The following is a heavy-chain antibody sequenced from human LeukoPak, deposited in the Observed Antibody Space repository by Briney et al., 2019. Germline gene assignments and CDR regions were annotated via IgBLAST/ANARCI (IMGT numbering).Heavy chain of an antibody. V-gene: IGHV3-30*04. Sequence: GGSLRLSCAASGFTFSSYAMHWVRQAPGKGLEWVAVISYDGSNKYYADSVKGRFTISRDNAKNSLYLQMNSLRAEDTAVYYCARDSLPHSNYERNWFDPWGQGTLVTVSS. J-gene: IGHJ5*02. D-gene: IGHD4-11*01. CDR3: ARDSLPHSNYERNWFDP. CDR1: GFTFSSYA. CDR2: ISYDGSNK.